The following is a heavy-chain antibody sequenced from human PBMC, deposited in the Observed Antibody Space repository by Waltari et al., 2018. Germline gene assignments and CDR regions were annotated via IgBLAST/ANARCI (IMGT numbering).Heavy chain of an antibody. J-gene: IGHJ4*02. Sequence: EVQLVESGGGLVQPGGSLRLSCAASGFTFSSYSMNWVRQAPGKGLEWVSYISSSSSTRYYADSGKGRFTISRDKAKNSLYLQMNSLRAEDTAVYYCARDQWDDSSGLDYWGQGTLVTVSS. CDR1: GFTFSSYS. CDR2: ISSSSSTR. D-gene: IGHD3-22*01. V-gene: IGHV3-48*01. CDR3: ARDQWDDSSGLDY.